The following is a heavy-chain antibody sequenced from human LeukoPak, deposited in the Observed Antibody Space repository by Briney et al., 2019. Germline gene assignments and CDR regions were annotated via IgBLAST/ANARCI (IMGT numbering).Heavy chain of an antibody. CDR3: ARIGVRGAPRGWFDP. Sequence: SETLSLTCTVSGGSISSYYWSWIRQPPGKGLEWIGYIYYSGSTNYNPSLKSRVTISVDTSKNQFSLKLSSVTAADTAVYYCARIGVRGAPRGWFDPWGQGTLVTVSS. J-gene: IGHJ5*02. D-gene: IGHD3-10*01. V-gene: IGHV4-59*01. CDR1: GGSISSYY. CDR2: IYYSGST.